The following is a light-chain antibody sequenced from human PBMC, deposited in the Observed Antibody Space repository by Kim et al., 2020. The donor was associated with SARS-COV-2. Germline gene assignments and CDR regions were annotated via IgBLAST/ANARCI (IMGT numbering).Light chain of an antibody. CDR2: DVT. CDR1: SRDIGTSSY. J-gene: IGLJ2*01. CDR3: SSYTARSTLV. V-gene: IGLV2-14*03. Sequence: GQSITISCTGTSRDIGTSSYVSWYQHHRGIAPNLTLYDVTKRPSGVSDRFSGSKSGNTASLTISGLQTEDEADYYCSSYTARSTLVFGGGTKVTVL.